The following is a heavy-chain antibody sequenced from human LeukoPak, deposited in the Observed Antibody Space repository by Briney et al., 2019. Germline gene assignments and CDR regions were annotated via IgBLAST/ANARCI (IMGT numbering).Heavy chain of an antibody. J-gene: IGHJ5*02. CDR2: INSDGSST. Sequence: PGGSLRLSCAASGFTFSSYAMSWVRQAPGKGLVWVSHINSDGSSTNYADSVKGRFTISRDNSKNTLYLQMNSLRAEDTAVYYCARALAVTGTGGFDPWGQGTLVTVSS. CDR3: ARALAVTGTGGFDP. D-gene: IGHD6-19*01. CDR1: GFTFSSYA. V-gene: IGHV3-74*01.